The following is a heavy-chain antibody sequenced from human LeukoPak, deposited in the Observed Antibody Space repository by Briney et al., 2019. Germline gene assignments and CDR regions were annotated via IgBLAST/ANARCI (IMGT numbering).Heavy chain of an antibody. V-gene: IGHV1-8*02. D-gene: IGHD3-22*01. CDR1: GYTFTSYD. CDR2: MNPNSGNT. J-gene: IGHJ4*02. Sequence: GASVKVSCKASGYTFTSYDIAWVRQAPGQGLEWMGWMNPNSGNTGYAQKFQGRVTITRNTSISTAYMELSSLRSEDTAVYYCAMIYYDSSGYYWGQGTLVTVSS. CDR3: AMIYYDSSGYY.